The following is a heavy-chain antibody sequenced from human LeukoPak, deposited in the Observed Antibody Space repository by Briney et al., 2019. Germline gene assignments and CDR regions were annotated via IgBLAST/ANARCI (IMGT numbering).Heavy chain of an antibody. V-gene: IGHV3-30*04. CDR1: GFTFSNYA. CDR3: ARVVVSSSSDYFDY. J-gene: IGHJ4*02. Sequence: GGSLRLSCAASGFTFSNYAMHWVRQAPGKGLEWVAVTSYDESNKYYADSVKGRFTISRDNSKKTLYLQMNSLRGEDTAVYYCARVVVSSSSDYFDYWGQGTLVIVS. CDR2: TSYDESNK. D-gene: IGHD6-6*01.